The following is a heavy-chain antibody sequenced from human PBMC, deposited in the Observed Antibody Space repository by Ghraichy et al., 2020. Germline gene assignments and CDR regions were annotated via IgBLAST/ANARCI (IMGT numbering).Heavy chain of an antibody. CDR2: IYWDDDK. CDR1: GFSLTTTEMG. V-gene: IGHV2-5*02. D-gene: IGHD2-15*01. J-gene: IGHJ4*02. CDR3: AHRRAAGCRGGGCYSGYDFDY. Sequence: SGPTLVKPTQTLTLTCTFSGFSLTTTEMGVGWIRQPPGKALEWVALIYWDDDKRYSPSLQNRLTITKDTSKNQVVLAMTNMDPVDTGTYYCAHRRAAGCRGGGCYSGYDFDYWGQGIVVTVSS.